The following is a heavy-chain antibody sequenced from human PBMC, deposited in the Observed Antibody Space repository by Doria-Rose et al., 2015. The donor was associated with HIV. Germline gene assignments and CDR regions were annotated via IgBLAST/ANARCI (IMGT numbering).Heavy chain of an antibody. CDR3: ARIKSSRWYHKYYFDF. V-gene: IGHV2-26*01. D-gene: IGHD6-13*01. J-gene: IGHJ4*02. CDR2: IFSDDER. CDR1: GVSLSSPGMG. Sequence: QWGPVLVKPTETLTLTCTVSGVSLSSPGMGVSWIRQPPGKALGWLANIFSDDERSYKTSLKSRLTISRGTSKSQVVLTMTDMDLVDTATYYCARIKSSRWYHKYYFDFWGQGTLVIVSA.